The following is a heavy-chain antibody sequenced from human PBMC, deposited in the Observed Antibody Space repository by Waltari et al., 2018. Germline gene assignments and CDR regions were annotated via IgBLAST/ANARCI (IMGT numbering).Heavy chain of an antibody. Sequence: QVQLQESGPGLVKPSQTLSLTCTVSGGSISSGGYYWRWIRQPPGKGLEWIGYIYYSGSTYYNPSLKSRVTISVDTSKNQFSLKLSSVTAADTAVYYCARDNTIFGVVMGLDIWGQGTMVTVSS. D-gene: IGHD3-3*01. J-gene: IGHJ3*02. CDR1: GGSISSGGYY. CDR2: IYYSGST. CDR3: ARDNTIFGVVMGLDI. V-gene: IGHV4-31*03.